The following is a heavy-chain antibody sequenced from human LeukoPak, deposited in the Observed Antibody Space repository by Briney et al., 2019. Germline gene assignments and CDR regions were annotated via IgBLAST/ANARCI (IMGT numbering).Heavy chain of an antibody. V-gene: IGHV1-8*02. CDR3: ARGASRSFDY. CDR2: MNPNSGNT. Sequence: ASVKVSCKASGYTFTSYDINWVRQATGQGLEWMGLMNPNSGNTGYAQKFQGRVTMTRSIPISTAYMELSSLRSEDTAVYYCARGASRSFDYWGQRTVVSVP. CDR1: GYTFTSYD. J-gene: IGHJ4*02.